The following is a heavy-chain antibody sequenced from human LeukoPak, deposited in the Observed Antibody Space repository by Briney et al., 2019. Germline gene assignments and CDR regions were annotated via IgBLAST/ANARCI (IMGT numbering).Heavy chain of an antibody. CDR1: GFTFSGFS. D-gene: IGHD2/OR15-2a*01. CDR3: ARIGMENFYDL. Sequence: GGSLRLSCAASGFTFSGFSMHWIRQAPGRGLEYVSAINGNGDKTFYTDSVRGRFTIFRDNSKNTLFLQMGSLRGEDTALYFCARIGMENFYDLWGQGTLVTLSS. CDR2: INGNGDKT. V-gene: IGHV3-64*02. J-gene: IGHJ5*02.